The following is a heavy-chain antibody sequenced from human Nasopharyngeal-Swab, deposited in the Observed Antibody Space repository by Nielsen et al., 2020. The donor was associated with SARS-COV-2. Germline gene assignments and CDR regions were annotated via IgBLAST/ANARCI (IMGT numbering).Heavy chain of an antibody. J-gene: IGHJ5*02. CDR2: ISVTGGTT. CDR1: GFTFSDYW. Sequence: GESLKISCAASGFTFSDYWMHWVRQAPGKGLEWVAGISVTGGTTWYADFARGRFTISRDNSKNTVFLQMDSLRVDDTAIYYCAKGENGGDPWGQGTLVTVSS. D-gene: IGHD2-8*01. CDR3: AKGENGGDP. V-gene: IGHV3-23*01.